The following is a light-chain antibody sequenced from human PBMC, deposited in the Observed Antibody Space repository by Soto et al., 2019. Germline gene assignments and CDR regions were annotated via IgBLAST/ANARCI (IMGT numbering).Light chain of an antibody. CDR3: QQYITYPYA. J-gene: IGKJ1*01. Sequence: DIQMTQSPSTLSAFVGDRVTITCRASQSTSTWLAWYQQRPGKTPKLLISEASKLESGVPSRFSGSGSGTEFTLTISSLQPDDFATYYCQQYITYPYAFGQGTKVEIK. CDR1: QSTSTW. V-gene: IGKV1-5*03. CDR2: EAS.